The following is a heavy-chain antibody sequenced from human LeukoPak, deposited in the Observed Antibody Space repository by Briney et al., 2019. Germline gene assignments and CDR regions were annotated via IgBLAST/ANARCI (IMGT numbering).Heavy chain of an antibody. Sequence: PGGSLRLSCAASGFTFSDYYMSWIRQAPGKGLEWVSYISSSGSTIYYADSVKGRFTISRDNSKNTLYLQMNSLRAEDTAVYYCAKDGNWQLVARGGIMPGNFDYWGQGTLVTVSS. D-gene: IGHD6-6*01. CDR3: AKDGNWQLVARGGIMPGNFDY. V-gene: IGHV3-11*01. CDR1: GFTFSDYY. J-gene: IGHJ4*02. CDR2: ISSSGSTI.